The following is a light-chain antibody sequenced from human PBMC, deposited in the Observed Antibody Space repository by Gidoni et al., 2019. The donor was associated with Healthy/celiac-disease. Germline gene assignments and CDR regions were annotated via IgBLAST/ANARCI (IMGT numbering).Light chain of an antibody. J-gene: IGKJ5*01. Sequence: DIQMTQSPSSLSASVGDRVTITCRASQSISSYLNWYQQKPGKAPKLLIYAASSWQSGVPSRFSGSGSGTDFTLTISSLQPEDFATYYCQQSYSTPLITFGQGTRLEIK. CDR3: QQSYSTPLIT. CDR1: QSISSY. V-gene: IGKV1-39*01. CDR2: AAS.